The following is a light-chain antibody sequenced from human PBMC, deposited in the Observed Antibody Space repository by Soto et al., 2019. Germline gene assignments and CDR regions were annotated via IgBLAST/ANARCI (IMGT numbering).Light chain of an antibody. Sequence: EIVLTQSPATLSLSPGERATLSCRASQSVSSYLAWYQQKPGQAPRLLMYEASNRATGIPARFSGGGSGTDFTLTISSLGPEDFAVYYCQQRSDWPWTFGQGTKVEIK. CDR1: QSVSSY. CDR3: QQRSDWPWT. CDR2: EAS. V-gene: IGKV3-11*01. J-gene: IGKJ1*01.